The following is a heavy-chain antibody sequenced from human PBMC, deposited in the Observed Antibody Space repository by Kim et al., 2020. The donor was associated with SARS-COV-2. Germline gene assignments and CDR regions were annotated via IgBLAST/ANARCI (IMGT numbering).Heavy chain of an antibody. CDR3: VIGYSSSWYGY. Sequence: SETLSLTCAVYGGSFSGYYWSWIRQPPGKGLEWIGEINHSGSTNYNPSLKSRVTISVDTSKNQFSLKLSSVTAADTAVYYCVIGYSSSWYGYWGQGTLVT. CDR1: GGSFSGYY. D-gene: IGHD6-13*01. V-gene: IGHV4-34*01. CDR2: INHSGST. J-gene: IGHJ4*02.